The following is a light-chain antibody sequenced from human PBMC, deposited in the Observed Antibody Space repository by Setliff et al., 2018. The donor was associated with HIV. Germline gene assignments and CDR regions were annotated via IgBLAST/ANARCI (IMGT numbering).Light chain of an antibody. CDR2: EVT. Sequence: QSARTQPASVSGSPGQSITISCTGTSSDVGSFSLVSWYQQEPGKAPKLIIYEVTKRPSGISDRFSGSKSGNTASLSISGLQTEDEADYYCCSYASSQTYVFGIGTKVTVL. V-gene: IGLV2-23*02. CDR1: SSDVGSFSL. CDR3: CSYASSQTYV. J-gene: IGLJ1*01.